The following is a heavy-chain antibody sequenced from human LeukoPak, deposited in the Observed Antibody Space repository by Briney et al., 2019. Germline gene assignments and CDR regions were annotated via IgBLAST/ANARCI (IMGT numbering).Heavy chain of an antibody. CDR3: ARDTTAAGTLWDTFDI. Sequence: KGGESLKISCKGSGYSFTSYWIGWVRQMPGKGLEWMGIIYPGDSDTRYSPSFQGQITISADKSISTAYLQWSSLKASDTAMYYCARDTTAAGTLWDTFDIWGQGTMVTVSS. J-gene: IGHJ3*02. V-gene: IGHV5-51*01. CDR2: IYPGDSDT. CDR1: GYSFTSYW. D-gene: IGHD6-13*01.